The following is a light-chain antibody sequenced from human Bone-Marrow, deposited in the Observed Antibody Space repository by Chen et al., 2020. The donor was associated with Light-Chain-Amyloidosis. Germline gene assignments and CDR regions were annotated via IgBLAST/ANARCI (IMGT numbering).Light chain of an antibody. V-gene: IGLV3-25*03. CDR3: QSADSSGTYEVI. CDR1: DLPTNN. J-gene: IGLJ2*01. CDR2: RDP. Sequence: SYELTQPPSVSVSPGQTARITCSGDDLPTNNAYWYQQKPGQAPVLVIHRDPERPSGISERFSGSSSGTTATLTISGVQAEDEADYHCQSADSSGTYEVIFGGGTKLTVL.